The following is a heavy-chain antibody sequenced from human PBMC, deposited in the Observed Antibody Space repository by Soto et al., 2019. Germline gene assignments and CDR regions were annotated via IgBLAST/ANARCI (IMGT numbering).Heavy chain of an antibody. CDR3: ARDSARPNLRYFDWSPYFDY. V-gene: IGHV4-59*01. Sequence: PSETLSLTCTVSGGSISSYYWSWIRQPPGKGLESIGYIYYSGSTNYNPSLKSRVTISVDTSKNQFSLKLSSVTAADTAVYYCARDSARPNLRYFDWSPYFDYWGQGTLVTVSS. D-gene: IGHD3-9*01. J-gene: IGHJ4*02. CDR1: GGSISSYY. CDR2: IYYSGST.